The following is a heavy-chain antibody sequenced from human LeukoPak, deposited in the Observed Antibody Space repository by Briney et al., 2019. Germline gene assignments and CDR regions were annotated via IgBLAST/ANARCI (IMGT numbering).Heavy chain of an antibody. CDR1: GGSISSYY. Sequence: PSETLSLTCTVSGGSISSYYWSWIRQPPGKGLEWIGYIYYSGSINYNPSLKSRVTISVDTSKNQFSLKLSSVTAADTAVYYCARDHYPVGGGSCLYGMDVWGQGTTVTVSS. V-gene: IGHV4-59*01. CDR3: ARDHYPVGGGSCLYGMDV. D-gene: IGHD2-15*01. CDR2: IYYSGSI. J-gene: IGHJ6*02.